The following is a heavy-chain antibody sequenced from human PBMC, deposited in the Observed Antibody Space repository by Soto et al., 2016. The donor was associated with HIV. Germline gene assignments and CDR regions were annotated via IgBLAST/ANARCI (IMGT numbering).Heavy chain of an antibody. CDR3: ARDPGYGSGSYSVPY. Sequence: VQLVETGGGLIQPGGSLRLSCAASGFTVSSNYMNWVRQPPGKGLEWVSVIYSGGSTYYADSVKGRFTISRDNSKNTLYLQMNSLRAEDTAVYYCARDPGYGSGSYSVPYWGQGTLVTVSS. CDR1: GFTVSSNY. D-gene: IGHD3-10*01. CDR2: IYSGGST. J-gene: IGHJ4*02. V-gene: IGHV3-53*02.